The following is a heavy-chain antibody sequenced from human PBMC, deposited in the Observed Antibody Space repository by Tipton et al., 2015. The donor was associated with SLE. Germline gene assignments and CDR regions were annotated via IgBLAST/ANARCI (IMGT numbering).Heavy chain of an antibody. Sequence: TLSLTCAVYGGSFSGYYWSWIRQPPGKGLEWIGEINHSGSTNYNPSLKSRVTISVDTSKNQFSLKLNSVTAADTAVYYCGSTGRGYTSYGYWGQGTLVTVSS. J-gene: IGHJ4*02. CDR2: INHSGST. CDR3: GSTGRGYTSYGY. D-gene: IGHD2-2*01. CDR1: GGSFSGYY. V-gene: IGHV4-34*01.